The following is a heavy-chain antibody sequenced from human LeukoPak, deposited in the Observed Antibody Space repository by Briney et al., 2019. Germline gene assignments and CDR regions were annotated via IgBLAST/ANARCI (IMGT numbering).Heavy chain of an antibody. J-gene: IGHJ5*02. CDR1: GDSIRTNNYF. D-gene: IGHD1-26*01. Sequence: SETLSLTCSVSGDSIRTNNYFWGWIRQPPGMGLEWIGSISYNGITYYNPSLKSRASVSVDTSKNQFSLNLNSVTAADTAIYYCARRPGHTWDMGNWFDPWGQGTLITVSS. CDR2: ISYNGIT. V-gene: IGHV4-39*01. CDR3: ARRPGHTWDMGNWFDP.